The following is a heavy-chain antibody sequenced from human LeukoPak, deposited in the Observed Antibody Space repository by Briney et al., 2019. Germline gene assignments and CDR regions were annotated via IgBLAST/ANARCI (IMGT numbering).Heavy chain of an antibody. CDR2: IFYNRNT. CDR1: GGSILDSTYY. J-gene: IGHJ5*02. D-gene: IGHD3-22*01. CDR3: ARQSSGYYYGWFDH. V-gene: IGHV4-39*01. Sequence: PSETLSLTCTVSGGSILDSTYYWAWIRQPPGKGLEWIATIFYNRNTHYNPSLKSRVTMSVDTVKNQFSLNLNSVTAADTAVYYCARQSSGYYYGWFDHWGQGTLVTVSS.